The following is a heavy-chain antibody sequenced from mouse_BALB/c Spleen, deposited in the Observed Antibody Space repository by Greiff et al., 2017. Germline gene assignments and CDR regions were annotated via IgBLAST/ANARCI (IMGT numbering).Heavy chain of an antibody. CDR3: VRRDYRYGYFDV. J-gene: IGHJ1*01. V-gene: IGHV10-1*02. D-gene: IGHD2-14*01. CDR2: IRSKSNNYAT. Sequence: EVKLVESGGGLVQPKGSLKLSCAASGFTFNTYAMNWVRQAPGKGLEWVARIRSKSNNYATYYADSVKDRFTISRDDSQSMLYLQMNNLKTEDTAMYYCVRRDYRYGYFDVWGAGTTVTVSS. CDR1: GFTFNTYA.